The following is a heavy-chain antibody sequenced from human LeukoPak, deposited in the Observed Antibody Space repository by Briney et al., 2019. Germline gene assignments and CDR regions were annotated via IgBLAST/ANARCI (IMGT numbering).Heavy chain of an antibody. CDR1: GGTFSSYA. V-gene: IGHV1-69*05. J-gene: IGHJ4*02. Sequence: ASVKVSCKASGGTFSSYAISWVRQAPGQGLEWMGGIIPIFGTANYAQKFQGRVTITTDESTSTAYMELSSLRSEDTAVYYCATPSSGSYYFDYWGRGTLVTVSS. D-gene: IGHD6-19*01. CDR3: ATPSSGSYYFDY. CDR2: IIPIFGTA.